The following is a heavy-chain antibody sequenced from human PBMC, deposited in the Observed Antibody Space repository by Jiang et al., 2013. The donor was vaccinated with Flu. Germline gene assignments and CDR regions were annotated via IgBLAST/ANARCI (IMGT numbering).Heavy chain of an antibody. CDR1: GFPFSAFS. Sequence: SGGGLVQPGGSLRLSCAASGFPFSAFSMSWVRQAPGKGLEWVATVSFNRGNTFYPDSVKGRFTISRDIPRNTLFLQMNTLRGDDTAVYYCAKGGECSSSRCLGGFDFWGQGILVTVAS. V-gene: IGHV3-23*01. CDR3: AKGGECSSSRCLGGFDF. J-gene: IGHJ4*02. CDR2: VSFNRGNT. D-gene: IGHD2-2*01.